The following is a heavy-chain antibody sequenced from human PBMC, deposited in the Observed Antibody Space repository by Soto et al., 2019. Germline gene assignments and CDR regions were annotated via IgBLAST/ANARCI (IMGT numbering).Heavy chain of an antibody. V-gene: IGHV1-2*04. CDR2: INPNSGGT. Sequence: ASVKVSCKASGYTFTGYYMHWVRQAPGQGLEWMGWINPNSGGTNYAQKFQGWVTMTRDTSISTAYMELSRLRSDDTAVYFCARLAAPNRPFSYCGRGTLVIVSS. J-gene: IGHJ1*01. CDR3: ARLAAPNRPFSY. CDR1: GYTFTGYY. D-gene: IGHD3-3*02.